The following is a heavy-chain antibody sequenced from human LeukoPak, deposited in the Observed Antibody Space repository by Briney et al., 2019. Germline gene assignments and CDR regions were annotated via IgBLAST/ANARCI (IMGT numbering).Heavy chain of an antibody. CDR1: GFSFSTYA. D-gene: IGHD4-17*01. V-gene: IGHV3-64*01. Sequence: PGGSLRLSCTASGFSFSTYAMHWVRQAPGKGLEYVSAISSDGVNTYYANSVKGRFFISRDNSKNTLHLQMGSLRIEDMGIYYCARDAGYGDYDYWGQGTLVTVSS. CDR2: ISSDGVNT. CDR3: ARDAGYGDYDY. J-gene: IGHJ4*02.